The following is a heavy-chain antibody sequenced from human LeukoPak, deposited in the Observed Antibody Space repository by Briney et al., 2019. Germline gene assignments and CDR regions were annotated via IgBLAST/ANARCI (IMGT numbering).Heavy chain of an antibody. J-gene: IGHJ5*02. V-gene: IGHV1-18*01. Sequence: ASVKVSCKASGYTFTSYGISWVRQAPGQGLEWMGWISAYNGNTNYAQKLQGRVTMTTDTSTSTAYMELRSLRSDDTAVYYCARDTSIAAAGNRFDPWGQGTLVTVSS. CDR2: ISAYNGNT. CDR1: GYTFTSYG. D-gene: IGHD6-13*01. CDR3: ARDTSIAAAGNRFDP.